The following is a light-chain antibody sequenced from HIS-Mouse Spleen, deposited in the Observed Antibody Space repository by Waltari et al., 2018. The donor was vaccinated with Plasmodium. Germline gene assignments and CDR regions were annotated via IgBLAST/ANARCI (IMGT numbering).Light chain of an antibody. CDR3: QQYGSSPLT. CDR2: GAS. Sequence: ETVLTQSPGTLSSSPGERATLSCRASQSVSSSYLAWYQQKPGQAPRLLIYGASSRATGIPDRFSGSGSGTDFTLTISRLEPEDFAVYYCQQYGSSPLTFGGGTKVEIK. CDR1: QSVSSSY. J-gene: IGKJ4*01. V-gene: IGKV3-20*01.